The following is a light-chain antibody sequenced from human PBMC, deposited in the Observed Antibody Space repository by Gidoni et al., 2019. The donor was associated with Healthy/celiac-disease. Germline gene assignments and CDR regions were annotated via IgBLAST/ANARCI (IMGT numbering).Light chain of an antibody. V-gene: IGLV3-27*01. J-gene: IGLJ1*01. CDR3: YSAADNNLGV. Sequence: SYALTQPSSVSVSPGQTARITCSGDVLAKKYARWFQQTPGQAPVLVIYKDSERPSGIPERFSGSSSGTTVTLTISGAQVEDEADYYCYSAADNNLGVFGTGTKVTVL. CDR1: VLAKKY. CDR2: KDS.